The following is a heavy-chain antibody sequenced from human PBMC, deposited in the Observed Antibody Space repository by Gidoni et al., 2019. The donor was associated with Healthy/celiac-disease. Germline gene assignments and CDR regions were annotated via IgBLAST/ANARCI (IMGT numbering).Heavy chain of an antibody. D-gene: IGHD3-10*01. CDR1: GVTFSNAW. CDR2: IKSKTDGGTT. Sequence: EVQLVESGGGWVKPGGSLRLSCAASGVTFSNAWMSWVRQAPGKGLEWVGRIKSKTDGGTTDYAAPVKGRFTISRDDSKNTLYLQMNSLKTEDTAVYYCTTDQVLLWFGDDYWGQGTLVTVSS. CDR3: TTDQVLLWFGDDY. V-gene: IGHV3-15*01. J-gene: IGHJ4*02.